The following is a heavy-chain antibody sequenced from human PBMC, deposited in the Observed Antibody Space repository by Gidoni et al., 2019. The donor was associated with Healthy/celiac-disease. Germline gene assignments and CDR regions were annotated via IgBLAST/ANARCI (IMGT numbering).Heavy chain of an antibody. D-gene: IGHD4-17*01. Sequence: EVQLVESGGGLIQPGGSLRLACAASGFTVSSNYMSWVRQAPGKGREWVSVIYSGGSTYYADSVKGRFTISRDNSKNTLYLQMNSLRAEDTAVYYCARGSGRDDYGDYFDYWGQGTLVTVSS. J-gene: IGHJ4*02. CDR3: ARGSGRDDYGDYFDY. CDR1: GFTVSSNY. V-gene: IGHV3-53*01. CDR2: IYSGGST.